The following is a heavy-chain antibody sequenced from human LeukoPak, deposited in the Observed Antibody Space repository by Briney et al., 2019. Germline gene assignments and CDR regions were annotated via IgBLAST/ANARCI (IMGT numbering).Heavy chain of an antibody. CDR2: VYYSGST. CDR3: ARDQCGSSGCRYFDH. CDR1: GGSISTYY. J-gene: IGHJ4*02. V-gene: IGHV4-59*01. Sequence: PSETLSLTCTVSGGSISTYYWRWIRQPPGKGLEWIGYVYYSGSTNYNPSLKSRVTISVDTSKNQFSLKLSSVTAADTAMYYCARDQCGSSGCRYFDHWGQGTLVTVSS. D-gene: IGHD6-19*01.